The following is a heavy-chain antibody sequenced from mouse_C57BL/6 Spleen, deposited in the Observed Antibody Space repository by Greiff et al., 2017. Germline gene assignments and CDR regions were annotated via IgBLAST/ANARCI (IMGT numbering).Heavy chain of an antibody. CDR2: ISSGGDYI. CDR3: TREGITTVVAHYAMDY. J-gene: IGHJ4*01. D-gene: IGHD1-1*01. V-gene: IGHV5-9-1*02. CDR1: GFTFSSYA. Sequence: EVNLVESGEGLVKPGGSLKLSCAASGFTFSSYAMSWVRQTPEKRLEWVAYISSGGDYIYYADTVKGRFTISRDNARNTLYLQMSSLKSEDTAMYYCTREGITTVVAHYAMDYWGQGTSVTVSS.